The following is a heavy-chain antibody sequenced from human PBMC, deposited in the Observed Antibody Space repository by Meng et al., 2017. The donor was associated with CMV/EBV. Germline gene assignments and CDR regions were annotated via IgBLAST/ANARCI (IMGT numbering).Heavy chain of an antibody. CDR1: GGSISSSSYY. D-gene: IGHD3-10*01. Sequence: GSLRLSCTVSGGSISSSSYYWGWIRQPPGKGLEWIGSIYYSGSTYYNPSLKSRVTISVDTSKNQFSLKLGSVTAADTAVYYCARAWEFFDYWGQGTLVTVSS. CDR3: ARAWEFFDY. CDR2: IYYSGST. J-gene: IGHJ4*02. V-gene: IGHV4-39*01.